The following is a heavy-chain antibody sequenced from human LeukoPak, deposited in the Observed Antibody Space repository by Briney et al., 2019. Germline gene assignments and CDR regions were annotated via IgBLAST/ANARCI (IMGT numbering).Heavy chain of an antibody. CDR2: INSDGSRT. V-gene: IGHV3-74*01. D-gene: IGHD2-2*02. CDR1: GFTFTSYW. J-gene: IGHJ4*02. CDR3: VKGEDIVVVPAAIGNIPLYYFDY. Sequence: GGSLRLSCAASGFTFTSYWMHWVRQAPGKGLVWVSRINSDGSRTSYADSVKGRFTISRDNAKNTLYLQMNSLRADDTAVYYCVKGEDIVVVPAAIGNIPLYYFDYWGQGTLVTVSS.